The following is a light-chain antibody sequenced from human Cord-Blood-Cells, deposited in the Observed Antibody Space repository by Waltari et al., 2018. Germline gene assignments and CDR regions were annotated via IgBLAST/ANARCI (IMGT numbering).Light chain of an antibody. CDR3: AAWDDSLNGYV. CDR2: SNN. J-gene: IGLJ1*01. V-gene: IGLV1-44*01. CDR1: SSTIGSNT. Sequence: QSVLTQPPSASGTPGQRVTISCSGSSSTIGSNTVNWYQQLPGTAPNLLISSNNQRPSGVPDRFSGSKSGTSASLAISGLQSEDEADYYCAAWDDSLNGYVFGTGTKVTVL.